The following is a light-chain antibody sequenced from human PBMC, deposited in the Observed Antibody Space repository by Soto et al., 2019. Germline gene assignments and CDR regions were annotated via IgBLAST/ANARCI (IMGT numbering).Light chain of an antibody. Sequence: PGERATLSCRASQSVSSNLAWYQQKPGQAPRLLIYGASTRATGIPARFSGSGSGTEFTLTISSLQSEDFAVYYCQQYNSWPRTFGQGTKVDIK. J-gene: IGKJ1*01. CDR1: QSVSSN. CDR3: QQYNSWPRT. CDR2: GAS. V-gene: IGKV3-15*01.